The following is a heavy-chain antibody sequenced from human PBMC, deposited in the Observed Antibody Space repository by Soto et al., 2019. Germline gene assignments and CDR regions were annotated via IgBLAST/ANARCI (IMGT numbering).Heavy chain of an antibody. CDR1: GFTFSSYA. CDR2: ISGSGDST. J-gene: IGHJ1*01. D-gene: IGHD6-19*01. V-gene: IGHV3-23*01. CDR3: AKGVPDIAVAGTGYYQH. Sequence: GGSLRLPCAASGFTFSSYAMSWVRQAPGKGLEWVSGISGSGDSTYYADSVKGRFTISRDNSKNTLYLQMNSLRAEDTAVYYCAKGVPDIAVAGTGYYQHWGQGTLVTVSS.